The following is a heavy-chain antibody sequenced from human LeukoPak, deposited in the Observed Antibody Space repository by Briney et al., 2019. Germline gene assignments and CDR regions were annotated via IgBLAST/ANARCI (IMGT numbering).Heavy chain of an antibody. CDR3: ARDRCSSTSCYAGDWFDP. D-gene: IGHD2-2*01. J-gene: IGHJ5*02. CDR2: IIPIFGTA. V-gene: IGHV1-69*06. Sequence: GASVKVSCKASGGTFSSYAISWVRQAPGQGLEWMGGIIPIFGTANYAQKFQGRVTITADKSTSTAYMELSSLRFEDTAVYYCARDRCSSTSCYAGDWFDPWGQGTLVTVSS. CDR1: GGTFSSYA.